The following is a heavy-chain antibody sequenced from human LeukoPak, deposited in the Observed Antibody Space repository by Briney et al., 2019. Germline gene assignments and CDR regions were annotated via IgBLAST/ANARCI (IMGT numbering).Heavy chain of an antibody. V-gene: IGHV3-9*03. Sequence: GGSLRLSCAASGSTFDDYAMHWVRQAPGKGLEWVSGISWNSGSIGYADSVKGRFTISRDNAKNSLYLQMNSLRAEDMALYYCAKDMSRGGFDYWGQGTLVTVSS. CDR3: AKDMSRGGFDY. CDR1: GSTFDDYA. D-gene: IGHD3-16*01. J-gene: IGHJ4*02. CDR2: ISWNSGSI.